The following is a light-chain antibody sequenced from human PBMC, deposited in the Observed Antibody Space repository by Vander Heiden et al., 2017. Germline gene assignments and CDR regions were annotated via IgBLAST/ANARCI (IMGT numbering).Light chain of an antibody. J-gene: IGKJ2*01. CDR3: QQSDSTPHT. CDR2: AAS. Sequence: DIQMTKSPSSLSASVGDRVTITCRASQSISSYLNWYQQKPVKAPKLLIYAASSLQSGVPSRFSGSGSGTDFTLTISSLQPEDFATYYCQQSDSTPHTFGQGTKLDIK. V-gene: IGKV1-39*01. CDR1: QSISSY.